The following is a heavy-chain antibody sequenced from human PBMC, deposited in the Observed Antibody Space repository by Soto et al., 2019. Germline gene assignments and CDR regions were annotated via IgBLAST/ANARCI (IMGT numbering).Heavy chain of an antibody. D-gene: IGHD4-17*01. CDR1: GFSFSSSS. CDR3: ARESLTHYGGNLDY. CDR2: ISSSSNTI. V-gene: IGHV3-48*02. J-gene: IGHJ4*02. Sequence: EVQLVESGGGLVQPGGSLRLSCAASGFSFSSSSMNWVRQAPGKGLEWVSQISSSSNTIYYADSVKGRFTITRDNAKKSGQLQMNSLRDEDTAVYYCARESLTHYGGNLDYWGQGTLVTVSS.